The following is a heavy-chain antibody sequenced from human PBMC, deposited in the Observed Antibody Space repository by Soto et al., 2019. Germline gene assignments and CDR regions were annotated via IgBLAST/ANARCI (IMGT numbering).Heavy chain of an antibody. Sequence: QVQLVQSGAAVKKPGSSVTVSCQASGGPFSSYAFCWVRQAPGPGLEWMGGIIPIFGTANYAQKFQGRVTITAAEATSTAYMELSSLRSEDTAVYYCASGLRRDSSSSGGWFDPWGQGPLATVSS. V-gene: IGHV1-69*01. CDR3: ASGLRRDSSSSGGWFDP. J-gene: IGHJ5*02. D-gene: IGHD6-6*01. CDR1: GGPFSSYA. CDR2: IIPIFGTA.